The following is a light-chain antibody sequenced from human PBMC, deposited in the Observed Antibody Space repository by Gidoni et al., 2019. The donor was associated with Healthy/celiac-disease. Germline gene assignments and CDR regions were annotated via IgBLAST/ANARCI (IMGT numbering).Light chain of an antibody. CDR1: SSNIGAGYD. J-gene: IGLJ2*01. V-gene: IGLV1-40*01. Sequence: QSVLTQPPSASGAPGQRVTISCTVSSSNIGAGYDVHWYQQLPGTAPKLLIYGNSNRPSGVPDRFSGSKSGTSASLAITGLQAEDEADYYCQSYDSSLSGAVVFGGGTKLTVL. CDR3: QSYDSSLSGAVV. CDR2: GNS.